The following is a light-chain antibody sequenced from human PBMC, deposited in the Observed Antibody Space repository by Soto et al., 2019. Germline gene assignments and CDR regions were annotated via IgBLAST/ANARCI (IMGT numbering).Light chain of an antibody. CDR1: QSIGRW. CDR2: DAS. CDR3: QQYDSSSPT. Sequence: DIQMTQSPSTLSASVGDRVTITCRASQSIGRWLAWYQQKPGKAPKFLIYDASSLEPGVPSRFSGSVSGSEFTLTISSLQPDDFATYYCQQYDSSSPTFGQGTKVEVK. V-gene: IGKV1-5*01. J-gene: IGKJ1*01.